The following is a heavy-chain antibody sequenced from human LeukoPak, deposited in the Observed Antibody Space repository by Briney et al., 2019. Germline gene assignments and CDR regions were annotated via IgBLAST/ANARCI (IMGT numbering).Heavy chain of an antibody. CDR2: ISYEGSNK. CDR1: GFTFNSYA. D-gene: IGHD3-10*01. J-gene: IGHJ4*02. Sequence: PGGSLRLSCAVSGFTFNSYAMHWVRQTPGKGLEWVVVISYEGSNKYYADSVKGRFTISRDNSMHTLYLQMNSLRVEDTAIYYCARSLWFATTNFDYWGQGSLVTVSS. CDR3: ARSLWFATTNFDY. V-gene: IGHV3-30-3*01.